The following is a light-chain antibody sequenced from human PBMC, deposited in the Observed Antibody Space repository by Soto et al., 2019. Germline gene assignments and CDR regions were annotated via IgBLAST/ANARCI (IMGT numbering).Light chain of an antibody. CDR1: QSILFSSNNKNY. CDR2: WAS. Sequence: DIVMTQSPDSLAVSLGERATINCKSSQSILFSSNNKNYLTWYLQKPGQPPKPLIYWASTRESGVPDRFSGSGSGTDFTLTISSLQAEDVAVYYCQQYYSTPVTFGGGTKVEIK. CDR3: QQYYSTPVT. J-gene: IGKJ4*01. V-gene: IGKV4-1*01.